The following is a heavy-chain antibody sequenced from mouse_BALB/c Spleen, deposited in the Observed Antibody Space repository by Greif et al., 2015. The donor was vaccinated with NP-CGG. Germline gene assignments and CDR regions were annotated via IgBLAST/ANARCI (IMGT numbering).Heavy chain of an antibody. CDR2: ISSGSSTI. Sequence: VQLKESGGGLVQPGGSRKLSCAASGFTFSSFGMHWVRQAPEKGLEWVAYISSGSSTIYYADTVKGRFTISRDNPKXTLFLQMTSLRSEDTAMYYCARLFDYWGQGTTLTVSS. CDR1: GFTFSSFG. J-gene: IGHJ2*01. V-gene: IGHV5-17*02. CDR3: ARLFDY.